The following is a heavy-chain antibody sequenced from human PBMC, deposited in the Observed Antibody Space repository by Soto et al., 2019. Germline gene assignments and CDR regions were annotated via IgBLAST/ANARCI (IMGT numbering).Heavy chain of an antibody. CDR1: GLSLTIPGMC. J-gene: IGHJ6*02. CDR3: ARSIRGTRRFNGMDV. D-gene: IGHD1-20*01. CDR2: IERDDDDK. V-gene: IGHV2-70*13. Sequence: SGPTLVNPTETLTLTCTFSGLSLTIPGMCVSWIRQSPGKALEWLALIERDDDDKYYSTSLKTRLTISKDTRKNQVVLTMANMEPADTATYYCARSIRGTRRFNGMDVWGQGTTVTVSS.